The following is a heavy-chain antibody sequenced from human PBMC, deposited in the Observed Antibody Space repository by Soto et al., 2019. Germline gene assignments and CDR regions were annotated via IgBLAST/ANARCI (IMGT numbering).Heavy chain of an antibody. CDR2: IKQDESEK. CDR3: ARDKFSGTYYVRGVTYYFDF. V-gene: IGHV3-7*03. CDR1: GFTFSDYW. J-gene: IGHJ4*02. Sequence: EVQLVESGGGLVQPGGSLRLSCAASGFTFSDYWLGWVRQAPGKGLEWVANIKQDESEKIYVDSVKGRFTISRDNAKNSLYLQMNSLTGEDTALYFCARDKFSGTYYVRGVTYYFDFWGPGTLVTVSS. D-gene: IGHD1-26*01.